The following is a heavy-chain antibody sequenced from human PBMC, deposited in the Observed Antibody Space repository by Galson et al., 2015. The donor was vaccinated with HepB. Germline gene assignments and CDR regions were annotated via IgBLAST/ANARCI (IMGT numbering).Heavy chain of an antibody. V-gene: IGHV4-31*03. D-gene: IGHD5-18*01. J-gene: IGHJ5*02. CDR1: GGSISSGGYY. CDR3: AREDTAMANGGWFDP. Sequence: TLSLTCTVSGGSISSGGYYWSWIRQHPGKGLEWIGYIYYSGSTYYNPSLKSRVTISVDTSKNQFSLKLSSVTAADTAVYYCAREDTAMANGGWFDPWGQGTLVTVSS. CDR2: IYYSGST.